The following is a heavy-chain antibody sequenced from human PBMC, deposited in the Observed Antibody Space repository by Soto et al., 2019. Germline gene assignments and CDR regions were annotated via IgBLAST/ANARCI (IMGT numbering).Heavy chain of an antibody. V-gene: IGHV3-33*01. Sequence: QVQLVESGGGVVQPGMSLRLSCAASGFTFSSYAMHWVRQAPGKGLEWVAAIWHDGGNEYHADSVKGRFTISRDNSKNTLYLQMNSSEREDPAVYYRARNLRGITPWLCYYYDMDVWGQATTLTVSS. D-gene: IGHD3-10*01. CDR1: GFTFSSYA. CDR3: ARNLRGITPWLCYYYDMDV. J-gene: IGHJ6*02. CDR2: IWHDGGNE.